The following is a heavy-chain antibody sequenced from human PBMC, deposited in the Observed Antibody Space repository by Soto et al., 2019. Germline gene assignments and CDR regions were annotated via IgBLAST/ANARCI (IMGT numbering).Heavy chain of an antibody. CDR3: ARDGGPVLRYFDWHLYYYYGMDV. CDR2: INPSGGST. CDR1: GYTFTSYY. V-gene: IGHV1-46*01. D-gene: IGHD3-9*01. Sequence: QVQLVQSGAEVKKPGASVKVSCKASGYTFTSYYMHWVRQAPGQGLEWMGIINPSGGSTSYAQKFQGRVTMTRDTSMSTVYMELSSLRSEDTAVYYCARDGGPVLRYFDWHLYYYYGMDVWGQGTTVTVSS. J-gene: IGHJ6*02.